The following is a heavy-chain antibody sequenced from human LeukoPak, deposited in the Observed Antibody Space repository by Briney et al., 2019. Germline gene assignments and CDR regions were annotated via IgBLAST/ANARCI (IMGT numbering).Heavy chain of an antibody. J-gene: IGHJ4*02. CDR1: GYSVSDFW. Sequence: GESLNISCKGSGYSVSDFWIVWVRQMPGQCLEGMGIIYPGDSDTRDTPSFQGQVTISADKSISTAYLQWSSMKASDTAMYYCARSWAMAQNLDSWGQGTLVTVSS. CDR2: IYPGDSDT. D-gene: IGHD5-18*01. CDR3: ARSWAMAQNLDS. V-gene: IGHV5-51*01.